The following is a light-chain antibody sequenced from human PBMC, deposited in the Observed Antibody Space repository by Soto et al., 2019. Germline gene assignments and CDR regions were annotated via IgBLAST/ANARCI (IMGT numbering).Light chain of an antibody. Sequence: QSALTQPPSASGSPGQSVTISCTGTSSDVSGYNYVSWYQQHPGKAPKLVIYEVTNRPSGVPDRFSGSRSGNTASLTVSGLQADDEADYSCSSYVGSNNYVFGTGTKGTVL. CDR1: SSDVSGYNY. V-gene: IGLV2-8*01. CDR2: EVT. CDR3: SSYVGSNNYV. J-gene: IGLJ1*01.